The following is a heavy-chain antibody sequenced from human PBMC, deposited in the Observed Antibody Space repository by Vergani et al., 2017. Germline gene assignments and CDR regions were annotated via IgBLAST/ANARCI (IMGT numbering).Heavy chain of an antibody. CDR3: ARGTSRIPNRWYFDL. Sequence: EVQLVESGGGLVQPGRSLRLSCAASGFTFDDYAMHWVRQAPGKGLEWVSGISWNSGSIGYADSVKGRFTISRDNAKNSLYLQMNSLSAEDTAVYYCARGTSRIPNRWYFDLWGRGTLVTVSS. D-gene: IGHD1-7*01. CDR1: GFTFDDYA. V-gene: IGHV3-9*01. CDR2: ISWNSGSI. J-gene: IGHJ2*01.